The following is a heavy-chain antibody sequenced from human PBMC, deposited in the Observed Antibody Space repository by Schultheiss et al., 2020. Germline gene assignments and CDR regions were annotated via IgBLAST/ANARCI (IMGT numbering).Heavy chain of an antibody. CDR1: GYTFTSYD. D-gene: IGHD6-6*01. J-gene: IGHJ4*02. V-gene: IGHV1-8*01. CDR3: ARGPVGRLAARRAFDY. CDR2: MNPNSGNT. Sequence: ASVKVSCKASGYTFTSYDINWVRQATGQGLEWMGWMNPNSGNTGYAQKFQGRVTMTRNTSISTAYMELSSLRSEDTAVYYCARGPVGRLAARRAFDYWGQGTLVNVSS.